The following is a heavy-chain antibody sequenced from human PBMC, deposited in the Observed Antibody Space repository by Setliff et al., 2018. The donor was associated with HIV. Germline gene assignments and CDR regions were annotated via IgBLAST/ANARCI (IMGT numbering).Heavy chain of an antibody. CDR1: GFTFSSNS. CDR3: AREVGGFYFDY. CDR2: INNGGIYI. V-gene: IGHV3-21*01. Sequence: PGGSLRLSCAASGFTFSSNSMTWVRQAPGKGLEWVSSINNGGIYIYYADSVKGRFTISRDNTKNLLYLQMNSLRAEDTAAYFCAREVGGFYFDYWGQGTLVTVSS. D-gene: IGHD3-16*01. J-gene: IGHJ4*02.